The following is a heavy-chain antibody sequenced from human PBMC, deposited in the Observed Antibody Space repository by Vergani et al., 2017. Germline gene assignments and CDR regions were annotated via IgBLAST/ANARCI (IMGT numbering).Heavy chain of an antibody. V-gene: IGHV4-59*01. CDR2: IYYSGST. J-gene: IGHJ4*02. D-gene: IGHD1-26*01. Sequence: QVQLQESGPGLVKPSETLSLTCTVSGGSISSYYWSWIRQPPGKGLERIGYIYYSGSTNYNPSLKSRVTISVDTSKNQFSLKLSSVTAADTAVYYCARARGGWELPKFDYWGQGTLVTVSS. CDR3: ARARGGWELPKFDY. CDR1: GGSISSYY.